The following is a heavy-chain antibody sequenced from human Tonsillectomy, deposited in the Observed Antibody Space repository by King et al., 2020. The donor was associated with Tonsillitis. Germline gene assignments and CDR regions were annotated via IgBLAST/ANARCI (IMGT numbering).Heavy chain of an antibody. Sequence: VQLVESGGGLVQPGGSLRLSCAASGFTFYNYAMSWVRQAPGKGLEWVSYINDRSDSTYYADSVKGRFNISRDNSNNTLYLQMSSLRAEDTAVYYCVNLGFESGGSYTPDAFDIWGQGTMVTVSS. D-gene: IGHD3-22*01. CDR1: GFTFYNYA. J-gene: IGHJ3*02. CDR3: VNLGFESGGSYTPDAFDI. V-gene: IGHV3-23*04. CDR2: INDRSDST.